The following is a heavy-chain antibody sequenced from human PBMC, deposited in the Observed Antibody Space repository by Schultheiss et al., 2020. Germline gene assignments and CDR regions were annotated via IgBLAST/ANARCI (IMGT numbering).Heavy chain of an antibody. CDR2: IYHSGST. CDR3: AGPVVGATALFDY. J-gene: IGHJ4*02. CDR1: GGSISSSNW. Sequence: SETLSLTCAVSGGSISSSNWWSWVRQPPGKGLEWIGEIYHSGSTNYNPSLKSRVTISVDTSKNQFSLKLSSVTAADTAVYYCAGPVVGATALFDYWGQGTLVTFSS. V-gene: IGHV4-4*02. D-gene: IGHD1-26*01.